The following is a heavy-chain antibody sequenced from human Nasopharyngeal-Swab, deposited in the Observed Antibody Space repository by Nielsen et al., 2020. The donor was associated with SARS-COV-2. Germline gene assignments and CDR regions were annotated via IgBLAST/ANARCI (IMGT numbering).Heavy chain of an antibody. CDR3: AGEGYYDSSGYSYFGY. D-gene: IGHD3-22*01. J-gene: IGHJ4*02. CDR2: INSDGSST. CDR1: GFTFSSYW. Sequence: GESLKISCAASGFTFSSYWMHWVRQAPGKGLVWVSRINSDGSSTSYADSVKGRFTISRDNAKNTLYLQMNSLRAEDTAVYYCAGEGYYDSSGYSYFGYWGQGTLVTVSS. V-gene: IGHV3-74*01.